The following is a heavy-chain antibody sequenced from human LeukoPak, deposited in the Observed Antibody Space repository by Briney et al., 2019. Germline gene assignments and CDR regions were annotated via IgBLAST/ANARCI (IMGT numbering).Heavy chain of an antibody. CDR2: IHHSGST. CDR3: ARTEAFCSDTSCSNWFDP. D-gene: IGHD2-2*01. J-gene: IGHJ5*02. V-gene: IGHV4-4*02. Sequence: SGTLSLTCAVSGGSVSRSNWWNWVRQPPGKGLEWIGEIHHSGSTNYNPSLKSRVTMSVDKSKNQFSLRLSSVTAADTAVYYCARTEAFCSDTSCSNWFDPWGQGTLVTVSS. CDR1: GGSVSRSNW.